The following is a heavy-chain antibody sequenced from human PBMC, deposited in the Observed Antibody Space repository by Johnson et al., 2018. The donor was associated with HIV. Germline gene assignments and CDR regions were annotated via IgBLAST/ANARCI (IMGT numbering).Heavy chain of an antibody. D-gene: IGHD4-17*01. V-gene: IGHV3-11*04. CDR1: GFTFSDYY. CDR3: ARSMTTVTVAFDI. CDR2: ISSSGNT. J-gene: IGHJ3*02. Sequence: QVQLVESGGGLVKPGGSLRLSCAASGFTFSDYYMTWIRQAPGKGLEWLSFISSSGNTYYADSVKGRFTISRDNSKNSLYLQMNSLRAEDTAVYYCARSMTTVTVAFDIWGQGTMVTVSP.